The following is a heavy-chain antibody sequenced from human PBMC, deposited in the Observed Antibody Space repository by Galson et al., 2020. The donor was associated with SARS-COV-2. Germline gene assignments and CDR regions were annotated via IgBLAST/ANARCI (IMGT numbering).Heavy chain of an antibody. V-gene: IGHV1-8*01. CDR3: ARAPPYGSSWYDGYYFAS. D-gene: IGHD6-13*01. CDR1: GYTFTSYD. CDR2: INPNSGNT. J-gene: IGHJ4*02. Sequence: ASVKVSCKASGYTFTSYDINWVRQATGQGLEWVGWINPNSGNTGYAQKFHGRVTMTRNTSISAAYMELSSLRSEDTAVYYCARAPPYGSSWYDGYYFASWGQGTLVTVSS.